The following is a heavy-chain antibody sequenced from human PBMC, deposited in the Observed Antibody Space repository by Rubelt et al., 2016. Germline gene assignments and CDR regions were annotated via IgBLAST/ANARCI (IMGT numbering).Heavy chain of an antibody. J-gene: IGHJ4*02. D-gene: IGHD6-13*01. CDR1: GYTFISYG. Sequence: QVQPVQSGGEVKRPGASVKVSCKASGYTFISYGITWVRQAPGQGLEWMGWISGNNGNTNYAQKLQGRVTMTTDTSTSTAYMELRSLRSDDTAVYYGAGDRWQQPDYWGQGTLVTVSA. CDR2: ISGNNGNT. CDR3: AGDRWQQPDY. V-gene: IGHV1-18*01.